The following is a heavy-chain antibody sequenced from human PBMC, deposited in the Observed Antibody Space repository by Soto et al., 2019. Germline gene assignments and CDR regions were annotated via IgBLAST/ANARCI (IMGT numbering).Heavy chain of an antibody. CDR2: ISSNGGST. CDR3: VKDRLGAVVVPAAHAFDI. D-gene: IGHD2-2*01. Sequence: GGSLRLSCSASGFTFSSYAMHWVRQAPGKGLEYVSAISSNGGSTYYADSVKGRFTISRDNSKNTLYLQMSSLRAEDTAVYYCVKDRLGAVVVPAAHAFDIWGQWTMVTVSS. V-gene: IGHV3-64D*06. J-gene: IGHJ3*02. CDR1: GFTFSSYA.